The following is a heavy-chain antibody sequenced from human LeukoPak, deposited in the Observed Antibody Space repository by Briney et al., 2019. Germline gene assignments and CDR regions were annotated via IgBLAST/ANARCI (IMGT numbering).Heavy chain of an antibody. D-gene: IGHD6-13*01. J-gene: IGHJ6*02. CDR3: ARDRMGSSWYNGMDV. V-gene: IGHV3-21*01. Sequence: GGSLRLSCAASGFTFSSYRMNWVRQAPGKGLEWVSSISSSSSYIYYADSVKGRFTISRDNAKNSLYLQMNSLRAEDTAVYYCARDRMGSSWYNGMDVWGQGTTVTVSS. CDR2: ISSSSSYI. CDR1: GFTFSSYR.